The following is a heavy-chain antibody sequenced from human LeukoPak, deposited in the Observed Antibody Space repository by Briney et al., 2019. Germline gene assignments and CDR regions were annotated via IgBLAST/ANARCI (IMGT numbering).Heavy chain of an antibody. D-gene: IGHD3-16*01. CDR1: GFSLSSYT. J-gene: IGHJ5*02. Sequence: PGGSLRLSCAASGFSLSSYTMHWVRQAPGKGLESVSAISSNGDSTYYMNSVKDRFTISRDNSKNTVYLQMGSLRPEDMAVYYCGREVDGGFDPWGQGTLATVSS. V-gene: IGHV3-64*01. CDR2: ISSNGDST. CDR3: GREVDGGFDP.